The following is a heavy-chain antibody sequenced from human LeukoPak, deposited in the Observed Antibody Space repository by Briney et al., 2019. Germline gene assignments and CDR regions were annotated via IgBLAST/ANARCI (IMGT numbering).Heavy chain of an antibody. CDR1: GGTFSRYA. Sequence: SVKVSCKASGGTFSRYAISWVRQAPGQGLEWMGRIIPILGIANYAQKFQGRVTITADKSTSTAYMELSSLRSEDTAVYYCARDYYDYYGSGSFWGQGTLVTVSS. D-gene: IGHD3-10*01. J-gene: IGHJ4*02. CDR2: IIPILGIA. V-gene: IGHV1-69*04. CDR3: ARDYYDYYGSGSF.